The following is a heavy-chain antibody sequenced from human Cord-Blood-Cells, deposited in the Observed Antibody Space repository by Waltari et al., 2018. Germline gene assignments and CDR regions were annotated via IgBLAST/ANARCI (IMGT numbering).Heavy chain of an antibody. CDR2: IYSGGST. CDR3: ARVRYYYFDY. CDR1: GCTVSSNY. J-gene: IGHJ4*02. D-gene: IGHD1-1*01. Sequence: EVQLVESGGGLVQPGGSLRLSRAASGCTVSSNYMSWVRQAPGKGLEWVSVIYSGGSTYYADSVKGRFTIARDNSKNTLYLQMNSLRAEDTAVYYCARVRYYYFDYWGQGTLVTVSS. V-gene: IGHV3-66*01.